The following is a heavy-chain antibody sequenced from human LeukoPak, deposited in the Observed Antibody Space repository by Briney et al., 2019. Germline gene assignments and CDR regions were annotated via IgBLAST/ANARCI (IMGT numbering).Heavy chain of an antibody. CDR2: IYPGDSDT. CDR3: AGHIGSAEGVDWFDP. CDR1: GYSFTSYW. D-gene: IGHD2-2*01. J-gene: IGHJ5*02. V-gene: IGHV5-51*01. Sequence: GESLKISCKGSGYSFTSYWIGWVRQMPGKGLEWMGIIYPGDSDTRYSPSFQGQVTISADKSISTAYLQWSSLKASDTAMYYCAGHIGSAEGVDWFDPWGQGTLVTVSS.